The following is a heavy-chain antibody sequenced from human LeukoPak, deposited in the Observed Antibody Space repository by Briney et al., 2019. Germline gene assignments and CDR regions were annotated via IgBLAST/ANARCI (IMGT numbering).Heavy chain of an antibody. CDR3: AKGYYDSSGYEGYDY. CDR1: GFTFDDYG. Sequence: GGSLRLSCAASGFTFDDYGMSWVRQAPGKGLEWVSGINWNGGSTGYADSVKGRFTISRDNAKNSLYLQMNSLRAEDTALYYCAKGYYDSSGYEGYDYWGQGTLVTVSS. J-gene: IGHJ4*02. CDR2: INWNGGST. V-gene: IGHV3-20*04. D-gene: IGHD3-22*01.